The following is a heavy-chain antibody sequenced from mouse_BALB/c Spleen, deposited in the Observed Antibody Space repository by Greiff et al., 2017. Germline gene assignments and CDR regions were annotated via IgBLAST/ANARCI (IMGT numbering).Heavy chain of an antibody. V-gene: IGHV1-14*01. CDR3: ASGSTMITTTGYWYFDV. J-gene: IGHJ1*01. Sequence: VQLQQSGPELVKPGASVKMSCKASGYTFTSYVMHWVKQKPGQGLEWIGYINPYNDGTKYNEKFKGKATLTSDKSSSTAYMELSSLTSEDSAVYYCASGSTMITTTGYWYFDVWGAGTTVTVSS. CDR2: INPYNDGT. CDR1: GYTFTSYV. D-gene: IGHD2-4*01.